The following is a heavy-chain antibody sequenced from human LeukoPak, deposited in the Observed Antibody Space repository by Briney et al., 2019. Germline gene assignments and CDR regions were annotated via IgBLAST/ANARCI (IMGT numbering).Heavy chain of an antibody. J-gene: IGHJ4*02. V-gene: IGHV3-30-3*01. CDR2: ISYDGTNK. CDR3: AREGTGYSSGWLDY. D-gene: IGHD6-19*01. Sequence: GGSLRLSCAASGFTFNDHALHWVRQAPGKGLEWVAVISYDGTNKYYADSVKGRFIISRDNSKNTRYLQMNSLRVEDTAVYYCAREGTGYSSGWLDYWGQGTLVAVSS. CDR1: GFTFNDHA.